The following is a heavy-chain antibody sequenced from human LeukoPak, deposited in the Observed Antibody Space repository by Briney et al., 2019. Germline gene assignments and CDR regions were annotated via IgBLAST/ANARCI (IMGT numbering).Heavy chain of an antibody. J-gene: IGHJ4*02. CDR2: INANSSDT. D-gene: IGHD3-22*01. CDR1: GYTFTGYY. V-gene: IGHV1-2*02. CDR3: AREISGYSDY. Sequence: ASVKVSCKASGYTFTGYYMHWVRQAPGQGLEWMGWINANSSDTKYAQKFQGRVTMTRDTSISTAYMELSRLRSDDTAMYYCAREISGYSDYWGQGTLVTVPS.